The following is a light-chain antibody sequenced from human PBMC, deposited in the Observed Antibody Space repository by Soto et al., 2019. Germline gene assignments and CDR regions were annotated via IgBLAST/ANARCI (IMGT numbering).Light chain of an antibody. V-gene: IGKV3D-20*02. CDR1: QSVNNNY. CDR2: GAS. J-gene: IGKJ3*01. Sequence: EIVLTQSPGTLSLSPGERATLPCRASQSVNNNYLAWYQQKPGQAPRLLIYGASSRATGIPDRFSGSGSGTDFTLTISSLEPEDFAVYYCQQRSSWPFTFGPGTTVDIK. CDR3: QQRSSWPFT.